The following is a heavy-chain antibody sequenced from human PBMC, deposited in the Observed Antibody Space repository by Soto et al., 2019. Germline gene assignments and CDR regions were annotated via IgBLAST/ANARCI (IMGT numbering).Heavy chain of an antibody. CDR2: INPNSGGA. D-gene: IGHD6-6*01. J-gene: IGHJ3*02. CDR1: GYTFTGYY. Sequence: ASVKVSCKASGYTFTGYYMHWVRQAPGQGLEWMGWINPNSGGANYAQKFQGWVTMTRDTSISTAYMELSRLRSDDTAVYYCARGRRYSSSSGLAFDIWGQGTMVTVSS. V-gene: IGHV1-2*04. CDR3: ARGRRYSSSSGLAFDI.